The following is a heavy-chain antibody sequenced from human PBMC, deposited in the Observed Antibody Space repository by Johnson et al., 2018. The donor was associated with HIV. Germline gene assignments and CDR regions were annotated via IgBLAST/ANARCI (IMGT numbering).Heavy chain of an antibody. D-gene: IGHD1-26*01. CDR3: ASPSGSSRLAFDI. V-gene: IGHV3-66*02. CDR2: IYSGGST. Sequence: VQLVESGGGVVRPGGSLRLSCAASGFTFDDYGMSWVRQAPGKGLEWVSVIYSGGSTYYADSVKGRFTISRDNSKNTLYLQMNSLRAEDTAVYYCASPSGSSRLAFDIWGQGTMVTVSS. CDR1: GFTFDDYG. J-gene: IGHJ3*02.